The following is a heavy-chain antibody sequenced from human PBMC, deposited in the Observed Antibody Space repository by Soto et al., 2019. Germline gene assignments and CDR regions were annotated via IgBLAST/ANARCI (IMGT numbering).Heavy chain of an antibody. D-gene: IGHD3-10*01. Sequence: QVQLQQWGAGLLKPSETLSLTCAVYGGSFSGYYWSWIRQPPGKGLEWIGEINHSGSTNYNPSLKSRVTISVDTSKNPFSLNLSSVTAADTAVYYCARGLRASFGVRLSYSYYGMDVWGQGTTVTVSS. CDR3: ARGLRASFGVRLSYSYYGMDV. CDR2: INHSGST. J-gene: IGHJ6*02. V-gene: IGHV4-34*01. CDR1: GGSFSGYY.